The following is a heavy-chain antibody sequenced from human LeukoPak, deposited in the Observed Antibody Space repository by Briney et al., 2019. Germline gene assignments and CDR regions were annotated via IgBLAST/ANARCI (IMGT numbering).Heavy chain of an antibody. CDR1: GGSISSSSYY. CDR2: IYYSGST. J-gene: IGHJ4*02. CDR3: ARDGDYDILTGYPG. Sequence: SETLSLTCTVSGGSISSSSYYWGWIRQPPGKGLEWIGSIYYSGSTYYNPSLKSRVTISVDTSKNQFSLKLSSVTAADTAVYYCARDGDYDILTGYPGWGQGTLVTVSS. V-gene: IGHV4-39*07. D-gene: IGHD3-9*01.